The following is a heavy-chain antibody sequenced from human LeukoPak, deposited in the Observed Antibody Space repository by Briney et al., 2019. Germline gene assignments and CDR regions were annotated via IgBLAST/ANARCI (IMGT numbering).Heavy chain of an antibody. J-gene: IGHJ6*02. CDR2: IGTAGDT. CDR3: ARDSVAYYYGSGMSH. Sequence: GGSLRLSCAASGFTFSSYDMHWVRQVTGKGLEWVSTIGTAGDTYYPGSVKGRFTISRENAKNSLYLQMNNLRAGDTAVYYCARDSVAYYYGSGMSHWGQGTTVTVAS. V-gene: IGHV3-13*01. D-gene: IGHD3-10*01. CDR1: GFTFSSYD.